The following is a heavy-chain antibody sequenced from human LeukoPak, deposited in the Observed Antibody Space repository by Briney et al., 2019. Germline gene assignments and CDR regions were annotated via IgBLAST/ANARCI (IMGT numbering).Heavy chain of an antibody. CDR1: GGSISNYY. CDR3: ARVLKSGPYYYFDT. D-gene: IGHD3-10*01. V-gene: IGHV4-59*01. CDR2: IHYSGGT. J-gene: IGHJ5*02. Sequence: SETLSLTCSVSGGSISNYYWSWIRQPPGKEPEWIGYIHYSGGTNYKPSLKSRVTISVDTSKSQFSLKLNSVSAADTAVYYCARVLKSGPYYYFDTWGQGTLVTVSS.